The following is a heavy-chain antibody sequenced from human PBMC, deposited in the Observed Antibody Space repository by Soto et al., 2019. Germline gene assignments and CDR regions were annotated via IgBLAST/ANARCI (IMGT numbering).Heavy chain of an antibody. V-gene: IGHV3-21*06. Sequence: GGSLRLSCTASGFSFSSYTMNWVRQAPGKGLQWVASITNRGTHTYSADSVKGRFTISRDNDKNSLYLQMNNLRAEGTATYYCTRAHEVAWFDSWGLGTLVTVSS. CDR1: GFSFSSYT. CDR3: TRAHEVAWFDS. D-gene: IGHD2-15*01. CDR2: ITNRGTHT. J-gene: IGHJ5*01.